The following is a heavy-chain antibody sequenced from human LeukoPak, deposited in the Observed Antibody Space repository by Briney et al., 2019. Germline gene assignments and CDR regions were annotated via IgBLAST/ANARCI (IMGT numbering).Heavy chain of an antibody. CDR3: ARDRVESSGYYYYYGMDV. CDR1: GGSISSYY. D-gene: IGHD3-22*01. Sequence: SETLSPTCTVSGGSISSYYWSWIRQPAGKGLEWIGRIYTSGSTNYNPSLKSRVTLSVDTSKNQFPLKLSSVTAADTAVYYCARDRVESSGYYYYYGMDVWGQGTTVTVSS. CDR2: IYTSGST. V-gene: IGHV4-4*07. J-gene: IGHJ6*02.